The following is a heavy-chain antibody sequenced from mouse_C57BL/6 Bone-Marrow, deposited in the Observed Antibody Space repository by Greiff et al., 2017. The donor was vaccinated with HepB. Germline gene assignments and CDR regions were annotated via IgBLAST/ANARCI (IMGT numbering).Heavy chain of an antibody. J-gene: IGHJ3*01. CDR1: EYEFPSHD. Sequence: EVNLVESGGGLVQPGDSLKLSCESTEYEFPSHDMSWVRKTPGKRLELVAAINSDGGSTYYPDTMERRYIISRDNTKKTRYLQMSSLRSEDTALYYCARPFLTSAWFAYWGQGTLVTVSA. V-gene: IGHV5-2*01. CDR2: INSDGGST. D-gene: IGHD1-1*01. CDR3: ARPFLTSAWFAY.